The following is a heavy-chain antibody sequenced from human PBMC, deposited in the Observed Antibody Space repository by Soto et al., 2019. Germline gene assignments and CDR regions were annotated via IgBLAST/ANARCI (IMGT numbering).Heavy chain of an antibody. CDR1: DFVYSDGR. D-gene: IGHD4-17*01. CDR2: IKSKTDGGTT. V-gene: IGHV3-15*07. J-gene: IGHJ6*02. CDR3: PTDPYYREIPSTKYHGMDV. Sequence: WGSLRHSCVAADFVYSDGRRNCVRQAPGKGLEWVGRIKSKTDGGTTDYAAPGKGRFTISRDDSTNTLYLQMNSLKTEDTAVYYCPTDPYYREIPSTKYHGMDVRGQGTTVTVYS.